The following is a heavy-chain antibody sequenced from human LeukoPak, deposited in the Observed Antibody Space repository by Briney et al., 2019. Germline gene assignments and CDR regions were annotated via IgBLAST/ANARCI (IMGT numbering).Heavy chain of an antibody. Sequence: GGSLRLSCAVSGFTFSSYGMHWVRQAPGKGLEWVAVISYDGSNKYYADSVKGRFTISRDNSKNTLYLQMNSLRAEDTAVYYCAKGDIVVVTGAFDIWGQGTMVTVSS. CDR2: ISYDGSNK. J-gene: IGHJ3*02. D-gene: IGHD2-21*02. CDR3: AKGDIVVVTGAFDI. CDR1: GFTFSSYG. V-gene: IGHV3-30*18.